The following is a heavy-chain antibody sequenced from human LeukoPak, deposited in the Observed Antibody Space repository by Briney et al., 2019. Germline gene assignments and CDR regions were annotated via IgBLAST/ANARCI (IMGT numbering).Heavy chain of an antibody. J-gene: IGHJ4*02. V-gene: IGHV3-21*01. CDR1: GFTFSNHS. D-gene: IGHD2-2*01. Sequence: GGSLRLSCAASGFTFSNHSMNWVRQAPGKGLEWVSSISSSSSYIYYADSVKGRFTISRDNAKNSLYLQMNSLRAEDTAVYYCARVDGDIVVVPAAEDYWGQGTLVTVSS. CDR3: ARVDGDIVVVPAAEDY. CDR2: ISSSSSYI.